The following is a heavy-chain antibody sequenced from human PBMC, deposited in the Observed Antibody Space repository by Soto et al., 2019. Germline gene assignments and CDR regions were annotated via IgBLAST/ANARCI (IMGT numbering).Heavy chain of an antibody. V-gene: IGHV1-69*06. CDR1: GGTFSNYA. D-gene: IGHD4-17*01. CDR3: ARGRSAVTKCRRVLEGAFDL. J-gene: IGHJ3*01. CDR2: TIPIFGTA. Sequence: QVQLVQSGPEVKKPGSSVKVSCKTSGGTFSNYAISWVRLAPGQGLEWMRGTIPIFGTAIYAQKFHGRATITAEKYTNTAYMELNSLRSEDPAMYYCARGRSAVTKCRRVLEGAFDLWGQGTVVTVS.